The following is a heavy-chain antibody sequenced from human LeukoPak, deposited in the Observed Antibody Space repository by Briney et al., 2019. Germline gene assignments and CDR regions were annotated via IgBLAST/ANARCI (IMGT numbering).Heavy chain of an antibody. CDR1: GYTFTGYD. J-gene: IGHJ4*02. V-gene: IGHV1-8*01. D-gene: IGHD3-9*01. Sequence: GASVKVSCKASGYTFTGYDINWVRQATGQGPEWMGWMNPNSGNTGYAQKFQGRVTMTRNTSISTAYMELSSLRSEDTAVYYCARGEGYYDILTGYNWGQGTLVTVSS. CDR3: ARGEGYYDILTGYN. CDR2: MNPNSGNT.